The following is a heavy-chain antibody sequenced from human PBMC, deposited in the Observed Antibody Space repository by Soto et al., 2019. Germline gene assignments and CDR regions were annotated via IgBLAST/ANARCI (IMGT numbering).Heavy chain of an antibody. D-gene: IGHD3-16*01. V-gene: IGHV4-59*01. J-gene: IGHJ4*02. CDR3: ARERGTVGDFDY. Sequence: TSETLSLTCTVSGGSISSYYWSWIRQPPGKGLEWIGYIYYSGSTNYNPSLKSRVTISVDTSKNQFSLKLSSVTAADTAVYYCARERGTVGDFDYWGQGTLVTVSS. CDR2: IYYSGST. CDR1: GGSISSYY.